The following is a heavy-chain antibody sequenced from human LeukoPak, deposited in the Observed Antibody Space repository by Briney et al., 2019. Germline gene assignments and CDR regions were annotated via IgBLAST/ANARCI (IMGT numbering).Heavy chain of an antibody. J-gene: IGHJ6*02. V-gene: IGHV4-30-2*01. CDR1: GGSISSGGYS. Sequence: PSETLSLTCAVSGGSISSGGYSWSCIRQPPGKGLEWIGYIYHSGSTYYNPSLKSRVTISVDRSKNQFSLKLSSVTAADTAVYYCARAPARNYGMDVWGQGTTVTVSS. CDR3: ARAPARNYGMDV. CDR2: IYHSGST.